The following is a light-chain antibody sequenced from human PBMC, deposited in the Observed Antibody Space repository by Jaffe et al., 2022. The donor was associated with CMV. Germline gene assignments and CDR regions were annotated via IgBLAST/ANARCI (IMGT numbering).Light chain of an antibody. V-gene: IGKV1-5*03. CDR1: QSISDW. J-gene: IGKJ2*01. CDR2: RAF. CDR3: QQYNTYPYT. Sequence: DIQMTQSPSTLSASVGDRVTITCRASQSISDWLAWYQQKPGKAPNLLIYRAFSLESGVPSRFSGSGSGTEFTLTISSLQPDDFATYYCQQYNTYPYTFGQGTKLQIK.